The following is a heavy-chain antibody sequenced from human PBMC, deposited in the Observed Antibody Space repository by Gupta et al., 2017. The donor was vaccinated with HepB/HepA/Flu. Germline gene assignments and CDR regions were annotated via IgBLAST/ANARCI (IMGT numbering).Heavy chain of an antibody. V-gene: IGHV4-59*08. CDR3: ARHQGSGNYPLDY. J-gene: IGHJ4*02. CDR1: CASISNYY. CDR2: THSTEDT. D-gene: IGHD3-10*01. Sequence: QGQLHESGPGLVKPSETLSLTCTVSCASISNYYWSWIRQPPGKGREFIGYTHSTEDTNYNPALKSRVTMSVDTSKNQFSLKMTSGQAADTAVYFDARHQGSGNYPLDYGVQGTLVTVYS.